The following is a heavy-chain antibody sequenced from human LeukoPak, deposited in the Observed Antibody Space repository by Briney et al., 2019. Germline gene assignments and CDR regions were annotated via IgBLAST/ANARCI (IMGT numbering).Heavy chain of an antibody. Sequence: GGSLRLSCAASGFTFSSYSMNWVRQAPGKGLEWVSSISSSSSYIYYADSVKGRFTISRDNAKNSLYLQMNSLRAEDTAVYYCARGAMQQQLVRIVGYYYYYMDVWGKGTTVTISS. J-gene: IGHJ6*03. V-gene: IGHV3-21*01. D-gene: IGHD6-13*01. CDR1: GFTFSSYS. CDR2: ISSSSSYI. CDR3: ARGAMQQQLVRIVGYYYYYMDV.